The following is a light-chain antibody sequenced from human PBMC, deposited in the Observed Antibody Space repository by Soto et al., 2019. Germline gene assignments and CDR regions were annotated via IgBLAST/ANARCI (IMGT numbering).Light chain of an antibody. J-gene: IGLJ7*01. V-gene: IGLV2-14*01. CDR3: SSYTSSSTLGV. CDR2: DVS. CDR1: SSDVGGYNY. Sequence: QSVLTQPASVSGSPGQSITISCTGTSSDVGGYNYVSWYQQHPGKAPKLMIYDVSNRPSGVSNRFSGSKSGNTASRTISGLQAEDEADYYCSSYTSSSTLGVFGTGTQLTVL.